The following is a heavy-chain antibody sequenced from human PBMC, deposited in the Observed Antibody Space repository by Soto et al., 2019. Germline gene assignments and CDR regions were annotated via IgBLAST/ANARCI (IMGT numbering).Heavy chain of an antibody. Sequence: SETLSLTCAVYGGSFSVYHWNWIRHPPGKGLEWIGEINHRGSTNYNPSLKSRATISVDTSKNQFSLKLSSVTAADTAVYYCAGERTTISTFRSYYYGMDVWDQGTTVTVSS. CDR2: INHRGST. V-gene: IGHV4-34*01. CDR3: AGERTTISTFRSYYYGMDV. CDR1: GGSFSVYH. J-gene: IGHJ6*02. D-gene: IGHD4-4*01.